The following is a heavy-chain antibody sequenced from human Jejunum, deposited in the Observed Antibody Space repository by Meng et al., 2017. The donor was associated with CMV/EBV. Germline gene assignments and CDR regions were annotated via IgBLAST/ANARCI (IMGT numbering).Heavy chain of an antibody. CDR3: AKDIVGYSYGSFDF. V-gene: IGHV3-9*01. D-gene: IGHD5-18*01. J-gene: IGHJ4*02. CDR2: ISWNSGDI. Sequence: ELTFDDYAMHWIRQAPGKGLEWVSGISWNSGDIGYAESVKSRFTISRDNAKNSLHLQMNSLRAEDTALYYCAKDIVGYSYGSFDFWGQGTRVTVSS. CDR1: ELTFDDYA.